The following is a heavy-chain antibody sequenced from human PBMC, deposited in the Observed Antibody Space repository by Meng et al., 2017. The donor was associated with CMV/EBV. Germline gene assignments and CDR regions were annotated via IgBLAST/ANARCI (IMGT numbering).Heavy chain of an antibody. CDR2: INPNSGGT. Sequence: ASVKVSCKASGYTFTGYYMHWVRQAPGQGLEWMGWINPNSGGTNYAQKFQGRVTMTRDTSISTAYMELSRLRSDDTAVYYCARSPGAITNWFEPWGQGTLVTVSS. V-gene: IGHV1-2*02. CDR3: ARSPGAITNWFEP. CDR1: GYTFTGYY. J-gene: IGHJ5*02. D-gene: IGHD1-26*01.